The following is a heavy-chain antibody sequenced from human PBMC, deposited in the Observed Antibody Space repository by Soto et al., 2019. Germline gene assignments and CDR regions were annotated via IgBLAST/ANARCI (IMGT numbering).Heavy chain of an antibody. J-gene: IGHJ6*02. V-gene: IGHV5-51*01. D-gene: IGHD3-3*01. CDR3: ARHAYDFWSGHPNPRYYYGMDV. Sequence: GESLKSSCKGSGYSFTSYWIGWVRQMPGKGLEWMGIIYPGDSNTRYSPSLQGQVTISVDKSISTAYLQWSSPKATDTAMYYCARHAYDFWSGHPNPRYYYGMDVWGQGTTVTVSS. CDR2: IYPGDSNT. CDR1: GYSFTSYW.